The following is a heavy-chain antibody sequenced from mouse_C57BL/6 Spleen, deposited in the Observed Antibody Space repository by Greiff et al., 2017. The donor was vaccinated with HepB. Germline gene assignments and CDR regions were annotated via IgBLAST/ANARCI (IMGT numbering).Heavy chain of an antibody. CDR2: ISSGSSTI. Sequence: EVHLVESGGGLVKPGGSLKLSCAASGFTFSDYGMHWVRQAPEKGLEWVAYISSGSSTIYYADTVKGRFTISRDNAKNTLFLQMTSLRSEDTAMYYCARDDYDGTFAYWGQGTLVTVSA. CDR3: ARDDYDGTFAY. V-gene: IGHV5-17*01. J-gene: IGHJ3*01. CDR1: GFTFSDYG. D-gene: IGHD2-4*01.